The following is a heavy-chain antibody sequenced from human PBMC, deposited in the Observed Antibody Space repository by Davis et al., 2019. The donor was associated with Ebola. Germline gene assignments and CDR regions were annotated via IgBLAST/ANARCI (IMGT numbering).Heavy chain of an antibody. D-gene: IGHD2-15*01. V-gene: IGHV4-39*07. J-gene: IGHJ4*02. CDR1: GGSISSSSYY. CDR2: IYYSGST. Sequence: SETLSLTCTVSGGSISSSSYYWGWIRQPPGKGLEWIGSIYYSGSTYYNPSLKSRVTISVDTSKNQFSLKLSSVTAADTAVYYCARFEGCSGGRCPWYFDYWGQGTLVTVSS. CDR3: ARFEGCSGGRCPWYFDY.